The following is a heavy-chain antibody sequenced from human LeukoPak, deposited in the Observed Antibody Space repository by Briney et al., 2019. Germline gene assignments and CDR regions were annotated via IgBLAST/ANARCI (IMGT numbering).Heavy chain of an antibody. V-gene: IGHV3-23*01. CDR1: GFTVSSNY. Sequence: PGGSLRLSCAASGFTVSSNYMSWVRQAPGKGLEWVSAISGSGGSTYYADSVKGRFTISRDNSKNTLYLQMNSLRAEDTAVYYCATKVGGYDILTGYYIFDYWGQGTLVTVSS. D-gene: IGHD3-9*01. CDR2: ISGSGGST. J-gene: IGHJ4*02. CDR3: ATKVGGYDILTGYYIFDY.